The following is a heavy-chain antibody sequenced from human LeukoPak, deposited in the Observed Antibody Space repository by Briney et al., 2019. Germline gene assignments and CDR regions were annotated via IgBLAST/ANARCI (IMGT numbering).Heavy chain of an antibody. D-gene: IGHD1-26*01. J-gene: IGHJ4*02. V-gene: IGHV3-21*01. Sequence: GGSLRLSRAASGFTFSSYTMTWVRQAPGKGLEWVSSISRSGDYIFYADSVRGRFTISRDNAKNSLYLQMTSLRAEDTAVYYCAKDRLVGGSDRHPLDYRGQGTLVTVSS. CDR2: ISRSGDYI. CDR1: GFTFSSYT. CDR3: AKDRLVGGSDRHPLDY.